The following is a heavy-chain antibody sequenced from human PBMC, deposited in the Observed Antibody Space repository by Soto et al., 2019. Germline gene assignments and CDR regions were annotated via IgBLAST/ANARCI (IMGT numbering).Heavy chain of an antibody. CDR2: ISYDGSNK. D-gene: IGHD2-15*01. V-gene: IGHV3-30*18. Sequence: GGSLRLSCAASGFTFSSYGMHWVRQAPGKGLEWVAVISYDGSNKYYADSVKGRFTISRDNSKNTLYLQMNSLRAEDTAVYYCAKDPLGYCSGGSCPLTHPFDYWGQGTLVTVSS. CDR1: GFTFSSYG. CDR3: AKDPLGYCSGGSCPLTHPFDY. J-gene: IGHJ4*02.